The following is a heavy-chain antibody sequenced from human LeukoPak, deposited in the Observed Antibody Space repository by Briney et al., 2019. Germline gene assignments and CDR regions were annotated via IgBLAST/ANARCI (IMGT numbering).Heavy chain of an antibody. Sequence: GGSLRLSCAASGFTFSNYWMNWVRQAPGKGLEWVANIKQDGSEKYYVDSVKGRFTISRDNAKNSLYLQMNSLRAEDSAVYYCARGTTFGDYWGQGTLVTVSS. D-gene: IGHD2/OR15-2a*01. J-gene: IGHJ4*02. V-gene: IGHV3-7*04. CDR1: GFTFSNYW. CDR3: ARGTTFGDY. CDR2: IKQDGSEK.